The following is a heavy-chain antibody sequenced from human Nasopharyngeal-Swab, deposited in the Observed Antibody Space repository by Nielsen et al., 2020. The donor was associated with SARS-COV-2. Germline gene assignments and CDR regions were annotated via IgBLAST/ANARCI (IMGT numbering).Heavy chain of an antibody. CDR2: ISGYNGNT. CDR3: ARDLFGTPPVAALDL. V-gene: IGHV1-18*01. Sequence: ASVTVSCKASGLTFRSFGFTWVRQAPGQGLELLGWISGYNGNTQDARDFLRRGTLATDTSTSTVYLELRSLTSDDTAVYYCARDLFGTPPVAALDLWGQGTLVTVSS. CDR1: GLTFRSFG. D-gene: IGHD2-15*01. J-gene: IGHJ4*02.